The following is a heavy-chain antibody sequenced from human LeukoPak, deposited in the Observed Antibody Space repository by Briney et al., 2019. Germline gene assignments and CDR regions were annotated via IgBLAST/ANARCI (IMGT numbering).Heavy chain of an antibody. J-gene: IGHJ4*02. D-gene: IGHD1-1*01. CDR1: SGSISSNSYY. CDR2: IYYSGAA. V-gene: IGHV4-39*01. Sequence: SETLSLTCTVSSGSISSNSYYWGWIRQPRGKGLEWIGSIYYSGAAYYNPSLESRVTISVNTSKNQFSLKLTSVTAADTAVYYCARHGAIGTTWVDYWGQGTLVTVSS. CDR3: ARHGAIGTTWVDY.